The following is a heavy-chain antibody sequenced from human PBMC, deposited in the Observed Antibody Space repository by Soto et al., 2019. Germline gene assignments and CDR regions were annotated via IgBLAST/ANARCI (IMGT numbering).Heavy chain of an antibody. CDR2: TYYRSKWYN. D-gene: IGHD2-15*01. CDR3: ARRGGGYCSGGSCEMSNYYGMDV. J-gene: IGHJ6*02. V-gene: IGHV6-1*01. Sequence: LSLTCAISGDSVSSNSAAWNWIRQSPSRGLEWLGRTYYRSKWYNDYAVSVKSRITINPDTSKNQFSLQLNSVTPEDTAVYYCARRGGGYCSGGSCEMSNYYGMDVWGQGTTVTVSS. CDR1: GDSVSSNSAA.